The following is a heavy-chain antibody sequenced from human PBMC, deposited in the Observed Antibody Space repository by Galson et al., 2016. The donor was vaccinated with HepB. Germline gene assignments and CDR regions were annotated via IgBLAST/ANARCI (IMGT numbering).Heavy chain of an antibody. CDR2: INWNSGRI. Sequence: SLRLSCAASGFTFDDYAMHWVRQPPGKGLEWVSGINWNSGRILYADSVKGRFTISRDNAKKSLYLQMTSLRAEDTAFYYCTREKTALTTSSRFYYFDFWGQGTLVTVSS. V-gene: IGHV3-9*01. D-gene: IGHD4-17*01. J-gene: IGHJ4*02. CDR3: TREKTALTTSSRFYYFDF. CDR1: GFTFDDYA.